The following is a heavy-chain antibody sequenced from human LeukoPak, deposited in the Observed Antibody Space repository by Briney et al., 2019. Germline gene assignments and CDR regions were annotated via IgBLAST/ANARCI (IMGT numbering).Heavy chain of an antibody. Sequence: GWSLRLSCAASGFTFSKYWMLWVRQAPGKGLESVSRINTDGTVTTYADSVKGRFTVSRDNADNTMFLQMNSVRDEDTAVYYCATKQWLAPPPDSWGQGTPVTVSS. D-gene: IGHD6-19*01. J-gene: IGHJ4*02. CDR1: GFTFSKYW. V-gene: IGHV3-74*01. CDR2: INTDGTVT. CDR3: ATKQWLAPPPDS.